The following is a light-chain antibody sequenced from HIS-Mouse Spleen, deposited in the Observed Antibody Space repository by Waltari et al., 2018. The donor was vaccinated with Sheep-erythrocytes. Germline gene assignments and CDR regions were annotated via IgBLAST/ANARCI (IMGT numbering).Light chain of an antibody. CDR3: YSTDSSGNHSWV. Sequence: SYELTQPPSVSVSPGQTARITCSGDALPKKYAYWYQQKSGQAPVLVIYEDRKRPSGIPERFYGSSSGTMATLTISGAQVDDEADYYCYSTDSSGNHSWVFGGGTKLTVL. CDR1: ALPKKY. V-gene: IGLV3-10*01. J-gene: IGLJ3*02. CDR2: EDR.